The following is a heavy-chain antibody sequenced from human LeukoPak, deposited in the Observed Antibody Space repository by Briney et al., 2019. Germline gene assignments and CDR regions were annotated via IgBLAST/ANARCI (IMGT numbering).Heavy chain of an antibody. V-gene: IGHV4-59*01. J-gene: IGHJ4*02. D-gene: IGHD1-26*01. CDR2: IYYSGST. CDR3: ARDARGSYYDESDY. CDR1: GGSISSYY. Sequence: SETLSLTCTVSGGSISSYYWSWIRQPPGKGLEWIGYIYYSGSTNYNPSLKSRVTISVDTSKNQFSLKLSSVTAADTAVYYCARDARGSYYDESDYWGQGTLVTVSS.